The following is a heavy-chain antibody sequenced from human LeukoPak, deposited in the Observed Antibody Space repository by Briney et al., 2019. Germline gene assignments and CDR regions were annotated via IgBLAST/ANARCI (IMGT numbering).Heavy chain of an antibody. J-gene: IGHJ4*02. Sequence: GGSLRLSCAASGFSFTNYGMHWVRQAPGKGLEGVAVIWSGGNNKYYADSVKGRFTITRDNSKNTLYLQMNSLRAEDTAVYYCAKLVVEYCSGGSCYEDYWGQGTLVTVSS. CDR3: AKLVVEYCSGGSCYEDY. D-gene: IGHD2-15*01. CDR2: IWSGGNNK. CDR1: GFSFTNYG. V-gene: IGHV3-33*06.